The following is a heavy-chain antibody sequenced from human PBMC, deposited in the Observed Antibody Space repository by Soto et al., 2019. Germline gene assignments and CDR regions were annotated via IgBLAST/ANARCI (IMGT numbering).Heavy chain of an antibody. CDR3: ARVRTGYFDY. CDR1: GGAINDHY. V-gene: IGHV4-59*11. J-gene: IGHJ4*02. Sequence: QVQLQESGPGLVKPSETLSLTCTLSGGAINDHYWSFIRQPAGKGLEWIGYIYYNGNTNYNPSLESRVTISVDRSRNQFSLRLTSLTAADTAVYYCARVRTGYFDYWGRGALVTVSS. CDR2: IYYNGNT. D-gene: IGHD3-9*01.